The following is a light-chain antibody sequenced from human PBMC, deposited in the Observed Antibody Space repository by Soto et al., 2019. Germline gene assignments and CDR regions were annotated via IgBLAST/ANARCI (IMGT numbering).Light chain of an antibody. CDR2: EVS. CDR3: NSYSSSTSLPYV. Sequence: QSALTQPASVSGSPGQSITISCTGTSSDVGGYKYVSWYQQHPDKAPKLLIFEVSSRPSGVSNRFSGSKSGNTASLTISALQAEDEADYFCNSYSSSTSLPYVFGTGTKLTVL. CDR1: SSDVGGYKY. J-gene: IGLJ1*01. V-gene: IGLV2-14*01.